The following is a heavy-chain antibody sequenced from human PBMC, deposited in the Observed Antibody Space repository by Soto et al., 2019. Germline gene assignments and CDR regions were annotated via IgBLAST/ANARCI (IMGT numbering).Heavy chain of an antibody. Sequence: LRLSCAASGFTFSSYAMHWVRQAPGKGLEWVAVISYDGSNKYYADSVKGRFTISRDNSKNTLYLQMNSLRAEDTAVYYCARDVVDRWLQFYGGFLDYWGQGTLVTVSS. D-gene: IGHD5-12*01. CDR3: ARDVVDRWLQFYGGFLDY. V-gene: IGHV3-30-3*01. CDR2: ISYDGSNK. J-gene: IGHJ4*02. CDR1: GFTFSSYA.